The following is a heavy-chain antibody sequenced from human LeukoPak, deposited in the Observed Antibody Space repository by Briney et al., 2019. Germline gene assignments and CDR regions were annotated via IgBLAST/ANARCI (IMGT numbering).Heavy chain of an antibody. J-gene: IGHJ5*02. Sequence: GRSLRLSCAASGFTFSRYAIHWVRQAPGKGLEWVAAISYDGSDRNYAGFVKGRFTISRDNSKNTLYLQMNSLRAEDTAVYYCARDGVVVVAATRRWFDPWGQGTLVTVSS. CDR1: GFTFSRYA. V-gene: IGHV3-30*04. CDR2: ISYDGSDR. D-gene: IGHD2-15*01. CDR3: ARDGVVVVAATRRWFDP.